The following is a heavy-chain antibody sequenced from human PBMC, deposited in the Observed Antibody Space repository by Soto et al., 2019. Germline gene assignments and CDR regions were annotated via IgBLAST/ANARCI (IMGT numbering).Heavy chain of an antibody. V-gene: IGHV6-1*01. Sequence: SQTLSLTCAISGDSVSSNSAAWNWIRQSPSRGLEWLGRTYYRSKWYNDYAVSVKSQITINPDTSKNQFSLQLNSVTPEDTAVYYCARDLPSPLGIAVDGWFDPWGQGTLVTVSS. CDR3: ARDLPSPLGIAVDGWFDP. CDR2: TYYRSKWYN. CDR1: GDSVSSNSAA. J-gene: IGHJ5*02. D-gene: IGHD6-19*01.